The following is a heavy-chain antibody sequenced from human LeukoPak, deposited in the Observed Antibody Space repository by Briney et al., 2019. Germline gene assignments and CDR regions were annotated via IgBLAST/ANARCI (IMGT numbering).Heavy chain of an antibody. D-gene: IGHD6-6*01. CDR2: IDHRGSS. Sequence: SETLSLTCAVHGESFSAYFWSWIRQVPGKGLEWIGEIDHRGSSNYNPPLKSRATISVDTSKNHFSLSLTSVTTADTAVYYCATRSSTLAAARCFDDWGQGTVVTVSS. J-gene: IGHJ4*03. V-gene: IGHV4-34*01. CDR3: ATRSSTLAAARCFDD. CDR1: GESFSAYF.